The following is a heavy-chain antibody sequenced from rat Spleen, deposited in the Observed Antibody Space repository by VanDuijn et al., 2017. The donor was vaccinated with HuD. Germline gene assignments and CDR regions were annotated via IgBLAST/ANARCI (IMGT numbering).Heavy chain of an antibody. J-gene: IGHJ4*01. CDR1: GFTFSDYY. CDR3: ARHGRGERTYYYVMDA. Sequence: EVQLVESDGGLVRPGRSLKLSCAASGFTFSDYYMAWVRQAPTKGLEWVATITNTGGSTYYRDSVRDRFTISRDNGKNILYLQIDSLKSEDTATYYCARHGRGERTYYYVMDAWGQGASVTVSS. V-gene: IGHV5-29*01. D-gene: IGHD4-3*01. CDR2: ITNTGGST.